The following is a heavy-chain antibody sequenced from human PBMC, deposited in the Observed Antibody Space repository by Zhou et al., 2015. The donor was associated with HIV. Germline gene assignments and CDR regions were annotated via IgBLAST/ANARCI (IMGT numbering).Heavy chain of an antibody. CDR1: GGTFSSYA. Sequence: QVQLVQSGAEVKKPGSSVKVSCKASGGTFSSYAISWVRQAPGQGLEWMGGIIPMFDIDKYAQKFRPRLIITVDKVTSTAYMELSSLTSEDTAIYFCARSSVNHENAFDIWGQGTNVIVSP. J-gene: IGHJ3*02. CDR2: IIPMFDID. CDR3: ARSSVNHENAFDI. D-gene: IGHD3-22*01. V-gene: IGHV1-69*17.